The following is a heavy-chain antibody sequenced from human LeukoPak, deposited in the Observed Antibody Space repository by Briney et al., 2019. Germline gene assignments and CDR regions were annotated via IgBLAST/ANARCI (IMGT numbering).Heavy chain of an antibody. CDR1: GGTFSSHA. CDR2: MFGTA. D-gene: IGHD4-17*01. V-gene: IGHV1-69*06. J-gene: IGHJ4*02. Sequence: ASVRVSCKASGGTFSSHAISWVRQAPGQRLEWMGGMFGTANYAQKFQGRVTIIADKSTSTAYMELSSLRSEDTAVYYCARDHGDYSYFFHYWGQGTLVTVSS. CDR3: ARDHGDYSYFFHY.